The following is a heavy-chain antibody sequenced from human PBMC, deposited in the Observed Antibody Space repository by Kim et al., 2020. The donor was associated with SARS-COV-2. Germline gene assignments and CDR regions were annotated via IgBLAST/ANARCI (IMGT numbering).Heavy chain of an antibody. J-gene: IGHJ6*02. CDR1: GFTFSNYW. Sequence: GGSLRLSCSASGFTFSNYWMHWVRQAPGKGLVWVSRINGDGSSTIYADSVKGRFTISRDNAKNTLYLQMNSLGAEDTAVYSCARGNYHGMDGWGQGTTVT. CDR3: ARGNYHGMDG. CDR2: INGDGSST. V-gene: IGHV3-74*01.